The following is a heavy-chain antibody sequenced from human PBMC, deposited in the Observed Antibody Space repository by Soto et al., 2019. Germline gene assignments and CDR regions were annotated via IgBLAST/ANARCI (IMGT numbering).Heavy chain of an antibody. CDR2: IYYSGST. V-gene: IGHV4-59*01. D-gene: IGHD6-13*01. Sequence: QVQLQESGPGLVTPSVTLSLTCTVSGGSISSYYWSWIRQTPGKGLEWIGYIYYSGSTNYNPSLQSRVNISVDTTKNQFSLKLSSVTAADTAVYYCAIDSPLYSSSWLFDYWGQGTLVTVSS. CDR3: AIDSPLYSSSWLFDY. CDR1: GGSISSYY. J-gene: IGHJ4*02.